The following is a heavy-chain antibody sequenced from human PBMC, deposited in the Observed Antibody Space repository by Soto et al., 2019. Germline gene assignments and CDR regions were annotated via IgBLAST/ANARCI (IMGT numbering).Heavy chain of an antibody. V-gene: IGHV4-34*01. CDR2: INHSGST. J-gene: IGHJ4*02. Sequence: PSETLSLTCAVYGGSFSGYYWSWIRQPPGKGLEWIGEINHSGSTNYNPSLKSRVTISVDTSKNQFSLKLSSVTAADTAVYYCARPPHDYWGQGTLVTVSS. CDR3: ARPPHDY. CDR1: GGSFSGYY.